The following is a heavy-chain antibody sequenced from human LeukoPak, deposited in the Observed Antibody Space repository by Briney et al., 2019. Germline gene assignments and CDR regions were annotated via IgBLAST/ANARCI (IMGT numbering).Heavy chain of an antibody. CDR1: GYTFTGYY. CDR2: INPNSGGT. V-gene: IGHV1-2*02. D-gene: IGHD3-22*01. Sequence: ASVKLSCKASGYTFTGYYMHCVRQAPGQGIEWMGWINPNSGGTNYAQKFQGRVTMTRDTSISTAYMELSRLRSDDTAVYYCARVTNDRSDFDYWGQGTLVPVSS. J-gene: IGHJ4*02. CDR3: ARVTNDRSDFDY.